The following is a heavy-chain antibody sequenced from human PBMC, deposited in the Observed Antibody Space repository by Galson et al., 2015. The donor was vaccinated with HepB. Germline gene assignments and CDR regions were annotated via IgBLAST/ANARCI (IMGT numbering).Heavy chain of an antibody. CDR3: ARDRSARHSGYDWGYYYYYGMDA. CDR1: GFTFSSYT. CDR2: ISTDSSTI. V-gene: IGHV3-48*01. J-gene: IGHJ6*02. D-gene: IGHD5-12*01. Sequence: SLRLSCAASGFTFSSYTMNWVRQAPGKGLEWLSYISTDSSTIYYADSVKGRFTISRDNAKNSLYLQMNSLRAEDTAVYYCARDRSARHSGYDWGYYYYYGMDAWGQGTTVTVSS.